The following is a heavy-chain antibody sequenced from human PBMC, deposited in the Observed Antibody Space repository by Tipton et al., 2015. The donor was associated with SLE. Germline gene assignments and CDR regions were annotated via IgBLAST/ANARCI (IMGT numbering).Heavy chain of an antibody. D-gene: IGHD6-13*01. V-gene: IGHV1-2*02. CDR3: ARLAPCGSSWPPFDY. Sequence: QSGAEVKKPGASVKVSCKASGYTFTGYYMHWVRQAPGQGLEWMGWINPNSGGTNYAQKFQGRVTMTRGTSISTAYMELSRLRSDDTAVYYCARLAPCGSSWPPFDYWGQGTLVTVSS. CDR1: GYTFTGYY. J-gene: IGHJ4*02. CDR2: INPNSGGT.